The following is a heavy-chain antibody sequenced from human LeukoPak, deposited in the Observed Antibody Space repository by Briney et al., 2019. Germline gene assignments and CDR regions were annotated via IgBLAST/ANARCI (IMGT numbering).Heavy chain of an antibody. D-gene: IGHD1-14*01. CDR1: GFTFSGSW. CDR3: ARDPYHGALDI. CDR2: VNPDGSGI. J-gene: IGHJ3*02. V-gene: IGHV3-7*01. Sequence: GGSLRLSCAASGFTFSGSWMSWVRQAPGKGLEWVADVNPDGSGIQYVDSVKGRFTISRDNARNSLYLTMASLRAEDTAVYYCARDPYHGALDIWGQGTMVTVSS.